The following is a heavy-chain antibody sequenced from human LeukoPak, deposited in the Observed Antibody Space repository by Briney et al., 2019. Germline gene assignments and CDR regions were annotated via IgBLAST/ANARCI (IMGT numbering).Heavy chain of an antibody. V-gene: IGHV1-2*02. CDR3: ARSHGSRYYYYMDV. J-gene: IGHJ6*03. Sequence: ASVKVSCKASGYTFTGYYMHWVRQAPGQGLEWMGWINPNSGGTNYAQKFQGRVTMTRNTSISTAYMELSSLRSEDTAVYYCARSHGSRYYYYMDVWGKGTTVTVSS. CDR1: GYTFTGYY. CDR2: INPNSGGT.